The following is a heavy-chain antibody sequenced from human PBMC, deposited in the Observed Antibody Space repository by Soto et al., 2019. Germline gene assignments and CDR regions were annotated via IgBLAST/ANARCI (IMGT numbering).Heavy chain of an antibody. J-gene: IGHJ4*02. D-gene: IGHD5-18*01. CDR1: GSSVRCDSYY. Sequence: SETLSLTCTGSGSSVRCDSYYWSWMRQPPGRELEWLGYIHYSGRTDYNPSVRSRVTMTVDTSKYQFSLKLSSVTAADTAVYYCAADAYSYFDSWGQGVLVTVS. CDR2: IHYSGRT. V-gene: IGHV4-61*01. CDR3: AADAYSYFDS.